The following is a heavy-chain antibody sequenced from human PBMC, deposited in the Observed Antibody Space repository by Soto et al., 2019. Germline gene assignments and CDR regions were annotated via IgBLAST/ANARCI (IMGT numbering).Heavy chain of an antibody. D-gene: IGHD2-8*02. V-gene: IGHV3-53*01. CDR3: TRALPDFETTGHYIDY. Sequence: GSLRRACSDPVFTGSNHYMTWVRQAPGKGLEWVSVIYSVGSRYYADSGKGRFAISRDHSKDTLYLQMNSLTAEDTAVYYCTRALPDFETTGHYIDYWGQGTLVPVSS. CDR1: VFTGSNHY. CDR2: IYSVGSR. J-gene: IGHJ4*02.